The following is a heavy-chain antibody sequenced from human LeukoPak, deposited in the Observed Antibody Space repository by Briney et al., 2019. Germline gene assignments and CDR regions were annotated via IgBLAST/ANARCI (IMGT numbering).Heavy chain of an antibody. Sequence: GGSLRLSCAASGFTFSSYEMNWVRQAPGKGLEWVSYISSGGSPIYYADSVKGRFTISRDNAKNSLYLQMNSLRAEDTAVYYCASWAIVASSLFDYWGQGTLVTVSP. J-gene: IGHJ4*02. CDR1: GFTFSSYE. V-gene: IGHV3-48*03. CDR2: ISSGGSPI. CDR3: ASWAIVASSLFDY. D-gene: IGHD2-15*01.